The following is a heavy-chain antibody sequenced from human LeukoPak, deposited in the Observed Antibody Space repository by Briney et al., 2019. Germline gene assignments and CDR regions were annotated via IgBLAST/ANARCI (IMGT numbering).Heavy chain of an antibody. CDR2: ITIDGSST. V-gene: IGHV3-74*03. J-gene: IGHJ3*02. D-gene: IGHD2-2*01. CDR3: AKDPWGYCSSTSCYGNAFDI. Sequence: GGSLRLSCVASGVTSRNSWMHWVRQAPGKGLVWVSRITIDGSSTTYADSVKGRFTISRDSAKNTLYLQMNSLRAEDTAVYYCAKDPWGYCSSTSCYGNAFDIWGQGTMVTVSS. CDR1: GVTSRNSW.